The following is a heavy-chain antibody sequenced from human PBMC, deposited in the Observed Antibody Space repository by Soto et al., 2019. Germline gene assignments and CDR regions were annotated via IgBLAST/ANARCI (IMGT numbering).Heavy chain of an antibody. CDR1: GGSISSDAYY. D-gene: IGHD5-18*01. Sequence: QVQLQASGPGLVKPSHTLSLSCTVSGGSISSDAYYWSWIRQHPGKGQEWIGYISHSGSTYYAPSLKSRVIISTDTSKNQFSLNLASVTAADTAVYSCAREYTYGSNFFGCWGQGALVTVSS. CDR3: AREYTYGSNFFGC. CDR2: ISHSGST. J-gene: IGHJ4*02. V-gene: IGHV4-31*03.